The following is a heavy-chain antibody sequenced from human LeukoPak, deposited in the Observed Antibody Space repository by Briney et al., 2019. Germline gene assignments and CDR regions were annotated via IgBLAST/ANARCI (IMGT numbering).Heavy chain of an antibody. CDR3: ARVAKYYYGSETYYFFEH. D-gene: IGHD3-10*01. CDR2: ISTSSSYI. V-gene: IGHV3-21*01. Sequence: GGSLRLSCAASGFTFSSYSMDWVRQAPGKGLEWVSSISTSSSYIYYADSVKGRFTISRDNARNSLYLQMNSLRAEDTAVYYCARVAKYYYGSETYYFFEHWGQGTPVTASS. J-gene: IGHJ4*02. CDR1: GFTFSSYS.